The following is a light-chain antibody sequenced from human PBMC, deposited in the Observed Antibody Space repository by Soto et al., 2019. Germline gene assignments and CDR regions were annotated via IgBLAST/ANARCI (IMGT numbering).Light chain of an antibody. J-gene: IGKJ3*01. CDR3: QQYNSASGT. CDR2: AAS. Sequence: DIQMTQSPSSLSASVGDRVTITCRASQGISSYLAWYQQKPGKVPKLLIYAASTLQSGVPSRFSGSGSGTDFDLTISSLQAEDVAIYYCQQYNSASGTFGPGTKVEIK. CDR1: QGISSY. V-gene: IGKV1-27*01.